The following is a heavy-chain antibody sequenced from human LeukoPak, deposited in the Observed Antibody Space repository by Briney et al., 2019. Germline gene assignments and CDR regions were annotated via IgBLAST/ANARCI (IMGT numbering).Heavy chain of an antibody. CDR1: GGTFSSYA. D-gene: IGHD1-7*01. J-gene: IGHJ4*02. Sequence: ASVKVSCKASGGTFSSYAISWVRQAPGQGLEWMGGIIPIFGTANYAQKFQGRVTITTDESTSTAYMELSSLRSEDTAVYYCAQYNWNSGGDFDYWGQGTLVTVSS. V-gene: IGHV1-69*05. CDR2: IIPIFGTA. CDR3: AQYNWNSGGDFDY.